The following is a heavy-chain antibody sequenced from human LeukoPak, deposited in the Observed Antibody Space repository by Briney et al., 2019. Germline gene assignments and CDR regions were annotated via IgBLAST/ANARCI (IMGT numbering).Heavy chain of an antibody. D-gene: IGHD3-16*01. Sequence: PGGSLRLSCAASGFTFSSYAMSWVRQAPGKGLEWVSAISGSGVSTYYADSVKGRLTISRDNSKNTMYLQMNSLRAEDTAVYFCVKGGSGTSNARWFDPWGQGTLVTVSS. CDR3: VKGGSGTSNARWFDP. CDR1: GFTFSSYA. V-gene: IGHV3-23*01. CDR2: ISGSGVST. J-gene: IGHJ5*02.